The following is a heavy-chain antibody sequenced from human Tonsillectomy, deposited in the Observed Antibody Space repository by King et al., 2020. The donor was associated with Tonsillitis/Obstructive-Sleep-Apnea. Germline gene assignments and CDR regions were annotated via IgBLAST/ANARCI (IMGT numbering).Heavy chain of an antibody. J-gene: IGHJ6*02. CDR3: ASTGDLYCSGNYFSYRMGG. V-gene: IGHV5-10-1*01. CDR2: IDPSDSYT. Sequence: VQLVESGGEVKKPGESLRISCKGSGYSFTSYWISWVRQMPGKGLEWMGRIDPSDSYTNYSPSFQGHVTISADKSFSTAYLQWSSLKASDTAIYYCASTGDLYCSGNYFSYRMGGWGQGTTVTVS. D-gene: IGHD3-10*01. CDR1: GYSFTSYW.